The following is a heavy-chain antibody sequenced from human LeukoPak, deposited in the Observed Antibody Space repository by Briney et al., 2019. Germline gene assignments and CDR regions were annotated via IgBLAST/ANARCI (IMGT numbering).Heavy chain of an antibody. Sequence: PSETLSLTCTVSGGSISSYYWSWIRQPAGKGLEWIGRIYTSGSTNYNPSLKSRVTMSVDTSKNQFSLKLSSVAAADTAVYYCARDGFGEMVLGVFDYWGQGTLVTVSS. CDR2: IYTSGST. CDR1: GGSISSYY. D-gene: IGHD3-10*01. J-gene: IGHJ4*02. V-gene: IGHV4-4*07. CDR3: ARDGFGEMVLGVFDY.